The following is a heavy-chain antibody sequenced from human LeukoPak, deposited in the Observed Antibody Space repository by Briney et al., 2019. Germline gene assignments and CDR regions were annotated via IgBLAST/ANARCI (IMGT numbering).Heavy chain of an antibody. CDR1: GLALSNAY. D-gene: IGHD5-24*01. V-gene: IGHV3-21*01. CDR2: ISSSSSYI. Sequence: GGSLRLSCAASGLALSNAYMSWARQAPGKGLEWVSSISSSSSYIYYADSVKGRFTISRDNAKNSLYLQMNSLRAEDTAVYYCARDRDGYNSLFDYWGQGTLVTVSS. CDR3: ARDRDGYNSLFDY. J-gene: IGHJ4*02.